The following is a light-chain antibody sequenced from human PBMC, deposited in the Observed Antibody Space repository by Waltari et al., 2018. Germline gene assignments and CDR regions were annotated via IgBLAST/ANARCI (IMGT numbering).Light chain of an antibody. J-gene: IGKJ4*01. V-gene: IGKV3D-15*01. CDR2: HAS. Sequence: VMTQSPATLSVSPGARATLSCRASQSIATDLAWYQHKPGQAPRLLIYHASTRATAIPTRFRGSGSGTDFTLTISGLQSEDSAVYYCQQYNRWPPLTFGGGTKVEI. CDR1: QSIATD. CDR3: QQYNRWPPLT.